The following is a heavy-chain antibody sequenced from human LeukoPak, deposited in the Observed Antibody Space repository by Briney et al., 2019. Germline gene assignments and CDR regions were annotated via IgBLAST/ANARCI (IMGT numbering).Heavy chain of an antibody. J-gene: IGHJ3*02. Sequence: GGSLRLSCAASGFTFSSYGMHWVRQAPGKGLEWVAVIWYDGSNKYYADSAKGRFTISRDNSKNTLYLQMNSLRAEDTAVYYCARDLVRSMVGAFDIWGQGTMVTVSS. CDR1: GFTFSSYG. D-gene: IGHD2/OR15-2a*01. CDR3: ARDLVRSMVGAFDI. V-gene: IGHV3-33*01. CDR2: IWYDGSNK.